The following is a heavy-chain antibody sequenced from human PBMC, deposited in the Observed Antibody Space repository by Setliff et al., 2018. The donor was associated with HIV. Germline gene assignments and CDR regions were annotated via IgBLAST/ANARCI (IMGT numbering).Heavy chain of an antibody. CDR3: TTGRHYYDSSDYPADPFDV. CDR1: GGIFINSA. V-gene: IGHV1-69*13. D-gene: IGHD3-22*01. CDR2: IIPIFNTG. J-gene: IGHJ3*01. Sequence: SVKVSCKASGGIFINSAFNWVRQAPGQGLEWMGSIIPIFNTGSYAQNFQGRVTITADGSTSTVYMELSSLRSEDTAVYYCTTGRHYYDSSDYPADPFDVWGQGTLVTVSS.